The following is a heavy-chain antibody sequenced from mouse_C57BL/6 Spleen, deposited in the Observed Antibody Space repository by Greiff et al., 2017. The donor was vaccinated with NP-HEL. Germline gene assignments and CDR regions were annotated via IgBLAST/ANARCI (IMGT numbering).Heavy chain of an antibody. CDR3: ARGGAFYYGNFLDY. D-gene: IGHD2-1*01. Sequence: EVKLVESGGGLVKPGGSLKLSCAASGFTFSSYAMSWVRQTPEKRLEWVATISDGGSYTYYPDNVKGRFTISRDNAKNNLYLQMSHLKSEDTAMYYCARGGAFYYGNFLDYWGQGTTLTVSS. J-gene: IGHJ2*01. CDR1: GFTFSSYA. V-gene: IGHV5-4*03. CDR2: ISDGGSYT.